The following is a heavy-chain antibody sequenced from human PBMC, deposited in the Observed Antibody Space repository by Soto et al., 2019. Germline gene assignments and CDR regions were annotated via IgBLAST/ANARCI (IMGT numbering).Heavy chain of an antibody. J-gene: IGHJ5*02. CDR1: GGSISNYY. Sequence: SETLSLTCTVSGGSISNYYWSWIRQSAEERLEWIGRVSSTGSSYYNPSLKSRVTISVDTSKNQVSLNLTSVTAADTAVYYCARGVPAAGTDWFDPWGQGTLVTVSS. D-gene: IGHD6-13*01. CDR3: ARGVPAAGTDWFDP. CDR2: VSSTGSS. V-gene: IGHV4-4*07.